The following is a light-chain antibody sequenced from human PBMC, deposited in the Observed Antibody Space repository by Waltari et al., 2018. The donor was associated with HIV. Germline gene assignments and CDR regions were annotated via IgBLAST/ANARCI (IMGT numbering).Light chain of an antibody. J-gene: IGLJ3*02. CDR3: QSTDDMGSYWV. V-gene: IGLV3-25*03. CDR1: VLAKHY. CDR2: KDN. Sequence: SCEVTQTLSVSVSPGQTARIACSGDVLAKHYVHWYQQRPGQAPMLVIYKDNERPSAIPERFSGSRSGATVRLTISGVQAEDEADYYCQSTDDMGSYWVFGGGTKLTVL.